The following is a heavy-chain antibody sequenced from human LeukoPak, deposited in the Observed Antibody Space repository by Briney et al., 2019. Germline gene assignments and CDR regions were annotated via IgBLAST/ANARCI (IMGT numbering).Heavy chain of an antibody. D-gene: IGHD1-1*01. CDR1: GFTLSDHY. J-gene: IGHJ4*02. CDR3: VRNLYKAYFDY. V-gene: IGHV3-23*01. CDR2: ISASGGTT. Sequence: TGGSLRLSCAASGFTLSDHYIDWVRQAPGKGLEWVSAISASGGTTYYADSVKGRFTFSRDNSKNTLYLQMNSLRAEDTALYYCVRNLYKAYFDYWGQGTLVTVSS.